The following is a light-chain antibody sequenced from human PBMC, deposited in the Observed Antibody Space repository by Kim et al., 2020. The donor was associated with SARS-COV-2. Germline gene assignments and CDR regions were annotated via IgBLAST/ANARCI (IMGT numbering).Light chain of an antibody. CDR3: HHLGT. CDR1: HSISAW. J-gene: IGKJ1*01. V-gene: IGKV1-5*01. CDR2: RAA. Sequence: STPSASAGDRVTITCRASHSISAWLAQYQQKPGKAPKLLTYRAATLQGGVPTRFSGSGSGTEFTLTINGLQPDDFGTYYCHHLGTFGLGTKVDIK.